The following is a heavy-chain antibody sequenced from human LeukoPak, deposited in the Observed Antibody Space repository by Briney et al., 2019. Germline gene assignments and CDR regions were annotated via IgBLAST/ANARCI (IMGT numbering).Heavy chain of an antibody. V-gene: IGHV3-30*02. CDR3: ARDRIDQWLTFDI. D-gene: IGHD3-22*01. Sequence: GGSLRLSCVVSGFSFRDHGMHWVRQAPGKGLEWVTQIWSDGSHTYYADSVKGRFTVSRDNAKNSLYLQMNSLRAEDTALYYCARDRIDQWLTFDIRGQGTMVTVSS. J-gene: IGHJ3*02. CDR2: IWSDGSHT. CDR1: GFSFRDHG.